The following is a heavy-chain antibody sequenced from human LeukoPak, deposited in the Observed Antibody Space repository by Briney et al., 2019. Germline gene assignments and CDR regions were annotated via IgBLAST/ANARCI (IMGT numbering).Heavy chain of an antibody. CDR3: ARDGKVLRYFDWLSGPSGLDL. CDR2: IKQDGREK. J-gene: IGHJ2*01. D-gene: IGHD3-9*01. Sequence: GGSLRLSCAAAGFTFSSYWMSWVRQAPGKGLEWVANIKQDGREKYYVDSVKGRFTISRDNAKNSLYLQMNSLRAEDTAVYYCARDGKVLRYFDWLSGPSGLDLWGRGTLVTVSS. CDR1: GFTFSSYW. V-gene: IGHV3-7*01.